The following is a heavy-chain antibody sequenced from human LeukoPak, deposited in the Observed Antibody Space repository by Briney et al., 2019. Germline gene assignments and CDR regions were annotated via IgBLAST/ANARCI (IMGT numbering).Heavy chain of an antibody. CDR2: INAGNGNT. J-gene: IGHJ3*02. V-gene: IGHV1-3*01. D-gene: IGHD5-12*01. CDR1: GYTFTSYD. Sequence: ASVKVSCKASGYTFTSYDINWVRQATGQGLEWMGWINAGNGNTKYSQKFQGRVTITRDTSASTAYMELSSLRSEDTAVYYCASPSGYELNAFDIWGQGTMVTVSS. CDR3: ASPSGYELNAFDI.